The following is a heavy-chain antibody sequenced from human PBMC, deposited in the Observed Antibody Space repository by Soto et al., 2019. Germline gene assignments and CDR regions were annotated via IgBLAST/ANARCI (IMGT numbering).Heavy chain of an antibody. CDR1: GFTFSSYA. CDR2: MWYDRSHT. D-gene: IGHD1-1*01. V-gene: IGHV3-33*01. CDR3: SRDRSWRTGYYSGIDV. J-gene: IGHJ6*02. Sequence: QAHLVESGGGVVQPGGSLRPSCAASGFTFSSYAMHWVRQAPGKGLEWVALMWYDRSHTYYAESVKGRFNISRDESKNMLFLHMSGLRAEDTAVYYCSRDRSWRTGYYSGIDVWGQGTTVTVS.